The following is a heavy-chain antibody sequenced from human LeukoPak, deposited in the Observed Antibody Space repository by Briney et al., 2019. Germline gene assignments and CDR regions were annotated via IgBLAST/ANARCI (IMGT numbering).Heavy chain of an antibody. Sequence: ASVKVSCKASGHTFAGYYVHWVRQAPGQGLEWMGWINPNSGGTNYAQKFQGRVTMTRDTSISTAYMELSRLRSDDSAVYYCTRVSKGYCGGDCYSDYWGQGTLVTVSS. CDR2: INPNSGGT. D-gene: IGHD2-21*02. CDR3: TRVSKGYCGGDCYSDY. V-gene: IGHV1-2*02. J-gene: IGHJ4*02. CDR1: GHTFAGYY.